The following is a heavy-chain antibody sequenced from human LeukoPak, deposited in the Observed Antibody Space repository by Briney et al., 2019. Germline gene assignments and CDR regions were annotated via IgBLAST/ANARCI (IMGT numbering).Heavy chain of an antibody. V-gene: IGHV4-34*01. CDR3: ARGYGYYFDY. CDR2: TNHSGST. CDR1: GGSFSGYY. J-gene: IGHJ4*02. Sequence: SETLSLTCAVYGGSFSGYYWSWIRQPPGKGLEWIGETNHSGSTNYNPSLTSRVTISVDTSKNQFSLKLSSVTAADTAVYYCARGYGYYFDYWGQGTLVTVSS. D-gene: IGHD3-10*01.